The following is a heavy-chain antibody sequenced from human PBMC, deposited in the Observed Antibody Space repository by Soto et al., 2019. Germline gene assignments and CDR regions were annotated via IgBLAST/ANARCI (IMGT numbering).Heavy chain of an antibody. V-gene: IGHV1-18*01. D-gene: IGHD3-22*01. CDR1: GYTFTSYG. CDR2: ISAYNGNT. CDR3: ARALVITMIVVVSGMDV. Sequence: ASVKVSCKASGYTFTSYGISWVRQAPGQGLEWMGWISAYNGNTNYAQKLQGRVTMTTDTSTSTAYMELRSLRSDDTAVYYCARALVITMIVVVSGMDVWGQGTTVTVYS. J-gene: IGHJ6*02.